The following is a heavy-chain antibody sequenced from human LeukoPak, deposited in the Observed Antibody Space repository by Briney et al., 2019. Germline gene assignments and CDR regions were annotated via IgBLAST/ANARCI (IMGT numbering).Heavy chain of an antibody. CDR1: GGSISSYY. CDR2: IYYSGST. Sequence: SETLSLTCTVSGGSISSYYWSWVRQPPGKGLEWIGYIYYSGSTNYSPSLKSRVTISVDTSKNQFSLKLSSVTAADTAVYYCARDGWELRAYFDYWGQGTLVTVSS. D-gene: IGHD1-26*01. J-gene: IGHJ4*02. CDR3: ARDGWELRAYFDY. V-gene: IGHV4-59*12.